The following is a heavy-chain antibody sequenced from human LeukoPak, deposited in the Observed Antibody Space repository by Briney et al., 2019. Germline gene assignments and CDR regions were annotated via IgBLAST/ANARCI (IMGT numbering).Heavy chain of an antibody. CDR2: ISGSGGST. CDR3: AKDFYPTGSIAAAGTDY. D-gene: IGHD6-13*01. CDR1: GFTFSSYA. J-gene: IGHJ4*02. V-gene: IGHV3-23*01. Sequence: GGSLRLSCAASGFTFSSYAMSWVRQAPGKGLEWVSAISGSGGSTYYADSVKGRFTISRDNSKDTLYLQMNSLRAEDTAVYYCAKDFYPTGSIAAAGTDYWGQGTLVTVSS.